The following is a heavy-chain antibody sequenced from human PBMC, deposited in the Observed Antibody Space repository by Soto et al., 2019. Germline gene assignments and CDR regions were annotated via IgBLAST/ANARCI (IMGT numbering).Heavy chain of an antibody. CDR1: IHTTICYY. V-gene: IGHV4-59*01. Sequence: ETMDIRTSVSIHTTICYYWSWIRQPTGKGLEWIGYIYYSGSTDYSPSLKSRVTMSIDTSQNQVSLKLTSVTTADTAVYYCAATPRYWCQGTLVTV. CDR2: IYYSGST. J-gene: IGHJ4*02. D-gene: IGHD2-15*01. CDR3: AATPRY.